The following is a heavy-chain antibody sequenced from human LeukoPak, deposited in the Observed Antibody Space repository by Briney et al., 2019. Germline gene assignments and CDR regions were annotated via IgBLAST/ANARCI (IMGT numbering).Heavy chain of an antibody. CDR3: ARGGITEISDY. CDR2: IYYSGST. Sequence: SETLSLTCTVSGGSISSHYWSWIRQPPGKGLEWIGYIYYSGSTNYNPSLKSRVTISVDTSKNQFSLKLSSVTAADTAVYYCARGGITEISDYWGQGTLVTLSS. J-gene: IGHJ4*02. V-gene: IGHV4-59*11. CDR1: GGSISSHY. D-gene: IGHD1-14*01.